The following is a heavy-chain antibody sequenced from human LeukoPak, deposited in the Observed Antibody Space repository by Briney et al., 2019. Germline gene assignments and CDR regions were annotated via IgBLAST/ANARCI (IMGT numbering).Heavy chain of an antibody. Sequence: SETLSLTCTVSGGSISSYYWSWIRQPPGKGLWWVGDIYYSGSTNYTPSLKRRVTISVDTSKNQFSLNLSSMTAADTAVYYYARHSVARGWYVWFDPWGQGTLVTVSS. CDR2: IYYSGST. CDR3: ARHSVARGWYVWFDP. V-gene: IGHV4-59*08. CDR1: GGSISSYY. D-gene: IGHD6-19*01. J-gene: IGHJ5*02.